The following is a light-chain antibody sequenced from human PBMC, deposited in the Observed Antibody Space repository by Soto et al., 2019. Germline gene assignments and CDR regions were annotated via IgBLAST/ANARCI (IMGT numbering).Light chain of an antibody. J-gene: IGLJ3*02. CDR3: YSYAGRNIWV. Sequence: QSVLAQPPSASGSPGQSVTICCTGSGXDIGAYNFVSWYQQHPGKAPKLMIFGVTERPSGVPDRFSGSKSGNTASLTVSGLQADDEAVYYCYSYAGRNIWVFGGGTQLTVL. V-gene: IGLV2-8*01. CDR1: GXDIGAYNF. CDR2: GVT.